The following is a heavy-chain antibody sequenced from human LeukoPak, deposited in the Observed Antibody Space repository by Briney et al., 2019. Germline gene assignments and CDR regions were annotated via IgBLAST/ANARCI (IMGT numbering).Heavy chain of an antibody. CDR2: ISNSSGAI. V-gene: IGHV3-48*04. CDR1: GFIFSDYS. CDR3: ARSLGELSLAAAY. J-gene: IGHJ4*02. Sequence: GGSLRLSCTASGFIFSDYSMNWVRQASGKGLEWLSYISNSSGAIYYADSVKGRFTISRDNAKNSLYLQMNSLRVEDTAVYYCARSLGELSLAAAYWGQGILVTVSS. D-gene: IGHD3-16*02.